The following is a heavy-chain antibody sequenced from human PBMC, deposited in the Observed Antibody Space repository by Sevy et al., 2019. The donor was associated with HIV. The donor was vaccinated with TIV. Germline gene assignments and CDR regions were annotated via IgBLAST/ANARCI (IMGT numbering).Heavy chain of an antibody. CDR1: GFTPSTYG. CDR3: ARDTRMYGDYLLAYFDY. CDR2: VGYDGSNK. V-gene: IGHV3-33*01. J-gene: IGHJ4*02. Sequence: GGSLRLSCAASGFTPSTYGMHWVRLAPGKGLEWVAVVGYDGSNKYYADSVRGRFTISRDNSKNTLFLQMDSLRGEDTAVYYCARDTRMYGDYLLAYFDYWGQGTLVTVSS. D-gene: IGHD2-8*01.